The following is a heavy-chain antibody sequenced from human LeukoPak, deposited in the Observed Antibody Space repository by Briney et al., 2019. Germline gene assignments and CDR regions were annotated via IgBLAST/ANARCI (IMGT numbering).Heavy chain of an antibody. CDR3: ARQTGSGSYDWFDP. CDR1: GYTFTGYY. J-gene: IGHJ5*02. D-gene: IGHD3-10*01. Sequence: GASVKVSCKASGYTFTGYYMHWVRQAPGQGLEWMGRISPNSGGTNYAQKFQGRVTMTRDTSISTAYMELSRLRSDDTAVYYCARQTGSGSYDWFDPWGQGTLVTVSS. V-gene: IGHV1-2*06. CDR2: ISPNSGGT.